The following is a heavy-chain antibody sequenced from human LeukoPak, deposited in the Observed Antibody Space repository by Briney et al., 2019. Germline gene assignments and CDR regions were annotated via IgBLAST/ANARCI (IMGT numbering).Heavy chain of an antibody. J-gene: IGHJ4*02. V-gene: IGHV1-18*01. Sequence: ASVKVSCKASGYTFTSYGISWVRQAPGQGLEWMGWISAYNGNTNYAQKLQGRVTMTTDTSTSTAYMELRSLRSDDTAVYYCARDWYYDSSGPFDYWGQGTLVTVSS. CDR1: GYTFTSYG. CDR2: ISAYNGNT. CDR3: ARDWYYDSSGPFDY. D-gene: IGHD3-22*01.